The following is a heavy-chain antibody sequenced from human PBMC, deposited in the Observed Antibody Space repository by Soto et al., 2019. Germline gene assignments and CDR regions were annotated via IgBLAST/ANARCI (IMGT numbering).Heavy chain of an antibody. J-gene: IGHJ4*02. D-gene: IGHD3-10*01. CDR3: ARDPLYGTIDF. Sequence: GGSLRLSCAASGFTFSSYAMSWVRQAPGKGLEWVSDISGSGSGKYYVDSVKGRVTISRDNAKNSLYLQMNSLRAEDTAVYYCARDPLYGTIDFRCPAPLVSVSS. V-gene: IGHV3-23*01. CDR2: ISGSGSGK. CDR1: GFTFSSYA.